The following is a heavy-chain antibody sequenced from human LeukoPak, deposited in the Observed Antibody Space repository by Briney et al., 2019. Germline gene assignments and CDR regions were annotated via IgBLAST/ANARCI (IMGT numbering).Heavy chain of an antibody. CDR1: GYIFSGYY. D-gene: IGHD3/OR15-3a*01. V-gene: IGHV1-2*02. Sequence: ASVKVSCKASGYIFSGYYMHWVRQAPGQGLEWMGWINPNSGDTNYAQKFQGRVTMTRDTSISTAYMELSSLTSEDTAVYYCARWTNTYLDYWGQGTLVTVSS. CDR2: INPNSGDT. CDR3: ARWTNTYLDY. J-gene: IGHJ4*02.